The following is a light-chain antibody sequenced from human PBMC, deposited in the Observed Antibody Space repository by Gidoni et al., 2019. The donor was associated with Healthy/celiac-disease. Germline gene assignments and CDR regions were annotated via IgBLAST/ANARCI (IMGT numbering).Light chain of an antibody. CDR3: QQYNNWPPQYT. CDR2: GAS. V-gene: IGKV3-15*01. CDR1: QSVSSN. J-gene: IGKJ2*01. Sequence: EIVMTQSPATLSVSPGERATLSCRASQSVSSNLAWYQQKPGQAPRPLIYGASTRATGIPARFSGSGSGTEFTLTISSLQSEDFAVYYCQQYNNWPPQYTFXXXTKLEIK.